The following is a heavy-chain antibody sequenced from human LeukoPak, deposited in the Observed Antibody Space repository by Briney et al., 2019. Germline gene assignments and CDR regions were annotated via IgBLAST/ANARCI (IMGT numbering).Heavy chain of an antibody. CDR3: ARAYYYDTPYWFDP. CDR2: MNPNSGNT. D-gene: IGHD3-22*01. Sequence: ASVKVSCKASGYTFTSYDINWVRQATGQGLEWMGWMNPNSGNTGYAQKFQGRVTMTRNTSISTAYMELSSLRSEDTAVYYCARAYYYDTPYWFDPWGQGALVAVSS. J-gene: IGHJ5*02. CDR1: GYTFTSYD. V-gene: IGHV1-8*01.